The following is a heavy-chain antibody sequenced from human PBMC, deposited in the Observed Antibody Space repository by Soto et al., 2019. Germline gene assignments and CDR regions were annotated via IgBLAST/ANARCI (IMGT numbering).Heavy chain of an antibody. Sequence: EVQLVESGGGLVQPGGSLRLSCAASGFTVRRNYMSWVRQAPGKGLEWVSVIYSGGSTYYTESVKGRFIISRDNSKNTLFLQMNSLRAEDSAVYYCVSQEANYDFWSGYADTYSYYYMDVWGKGTTVTVSS. CDR2: IYSGGST. V-gene: IGHV3-66*04. CDR3: VSQEANYDFWSGYADTYSYYYMDV. CDR1: GFTVRRNY. J-gene: IGHJ6*03. D-gene: IGHD3-3*01.